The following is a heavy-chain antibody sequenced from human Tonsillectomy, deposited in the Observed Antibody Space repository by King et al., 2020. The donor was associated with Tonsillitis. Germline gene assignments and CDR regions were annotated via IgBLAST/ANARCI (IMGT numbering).Heavy chain of an antibody. D-gene: IGHD3-10*01. V-gene: IGHV5-10-1*03. CDR3: ARLDHYYGTGSSPFGMDV. CDR1: GYSFASQW. CDR2: IDPSDSYT. J-gene: IGHJ6*02. Sequence: VQLVESGAELKKPGESLMISCQGSGYSFASQWITWVRQMPGKGLEWMGRIDPSDSYTKYSPSFQGHVTISADESISTAYLQWSSLKASDTAIYYCARLDHYYGTGSSPFGMDVWGQGTPVTVSS.